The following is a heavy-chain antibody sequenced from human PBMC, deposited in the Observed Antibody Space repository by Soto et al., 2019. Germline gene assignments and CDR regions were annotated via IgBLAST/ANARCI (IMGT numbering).Heavy chain of an antibody. J-gene: IGHJ4*02. Sequence: AAVKVSCKASGYTFTSYGISWVRQAPGQGLEWMGWISAYNGNTNYAQKLQGRVTMTTDTSTSTAYMELRSLRSDDTAVYYCARVPDPPYRLRGIAAAGTPPGIFDYWGQGTLVTVSS. D-gene: IGHD6-13*01. CDR2: ISAYNGNT. CDR3: ARVPDPPYRLRGIAAAGTPPGIFDY. CDR1: GYTFTSYG. V-gene: IGHV1-18*04.